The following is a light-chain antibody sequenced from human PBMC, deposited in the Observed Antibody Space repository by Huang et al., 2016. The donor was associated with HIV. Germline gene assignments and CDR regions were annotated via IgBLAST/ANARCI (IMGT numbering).Light chain of an antibody. CDR2: SAS. Sequence: DILLTQSPSSLSASVGDRVTITCRASQNINTYLNWNQQKPGKAPNILLHSASTLQTGVPSRFSGSGSGTDFTLTVNSLQPEDSATYYCQQGYSALITFGQGTRL. CDR1: QNINTY. J-gene: IGKJ5*01. CDR3: QQGYSALIT. V-gene: IGKV1-39*01.